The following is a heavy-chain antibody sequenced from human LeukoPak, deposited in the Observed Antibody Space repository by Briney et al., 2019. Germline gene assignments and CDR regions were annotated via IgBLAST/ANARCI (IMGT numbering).Heavy chain of an antibody. CDR2: ISSSSSYI. D-gene: IGHD2/OR15-2a*01. Sequence: PGGSLRLSCAASGFTFSSYSMNWVRQAPGKGLEWVSSISSSSSYIYYADSVKGRFTISRDNAKNSLYLQMNSLRAEDTAVYYCARDQAFSVGAFDIWGQGTMVTVPS. V-gene: IGHV3-21*01. CDR3: ARDQAFSVGAFDI. CDR1: GFTFSSYS. J-gene: IGHJ3*02.